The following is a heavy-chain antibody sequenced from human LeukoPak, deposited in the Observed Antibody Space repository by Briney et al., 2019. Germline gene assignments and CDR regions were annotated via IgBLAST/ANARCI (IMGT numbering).Heavy chain of an antibody. CDR2: IIPIFGTA. J-gene: IGHJ6*02. V-gene: IGHV1-69*13. CDR3: ARDDYYDDSSGYTNYYYYGMDV. CDR1: GGTFSSCA. D-gene: IGHD3-22*01. Sequence: SVKVSCKASGGTFSSCAISWVRQAPGQGLEWMGGIIPIFGTANYAQKFQGRVTITADESTSTAYMELSSLRSEDTAVYYCARDDYYDDSSGYTNYYYYGMDVWGQGTTVTASS.